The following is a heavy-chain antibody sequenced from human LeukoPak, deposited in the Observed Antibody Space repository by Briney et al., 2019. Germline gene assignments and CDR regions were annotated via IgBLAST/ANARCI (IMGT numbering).Heavy chain of an antibody. V-gene: IGHV1-2*04. CDR3: ARAVGYDSSGIDY. CDR2: INPNSGGT. CDR1: GYTFTGYY. D-gene: IGHD3-22*01. J-gene: IGHJ4*02. Sequence: VVSVKVSCKASGYTFTGYYMHWVRQAPGQGLEWMGWINPNSGGTNYAQKFQGWVTMTRDTSISTAYMELSRLRSDDTAVYYCARAVGYDSSGIDYWGQGTLVTVSS.